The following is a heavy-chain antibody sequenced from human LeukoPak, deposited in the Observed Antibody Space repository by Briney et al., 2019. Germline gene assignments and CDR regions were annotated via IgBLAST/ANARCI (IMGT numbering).Heavy chain of an antibody. CDR2: IHYDGAT. Sequence: KPSETLSLTCSVSGGSISGRRYYWGWIRQPPGRGLEWIGSIHYDGATYYNPSLKSRVTMSVDTSKNQVSLKLRSGTAADTAVYYCARIMGDYNILTGLCLNYNFDYWGQGTLVTVSS. CDR1: GGSISGRRYY. V-gene: IGHV4-39*01. CDR3: ARIMGDYNILTGLCLNYNFDY. J-gene: IGHJ4*02. D-gene: IGHD3-9*01.